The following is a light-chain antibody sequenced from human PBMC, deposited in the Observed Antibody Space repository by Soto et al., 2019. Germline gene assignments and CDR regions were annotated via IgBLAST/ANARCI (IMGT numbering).Light chain of an antibody. Sequence: QSALTQPPSASGSPGQSVTISGTGASSDVGGYSYVSWYQQHPGKAPKLMIYEVSKRTSGVPERFSGSKSGNTASLTVSGLQADAEADYYCSSYGGSNNLVFGGGTKLTV. CDR3: SSYGGSNNLV. J-gene: IGLJ2*01. V-gene: IGLV2-8*01. CDR1: SSDVGGYSY. CDR2: EVS.